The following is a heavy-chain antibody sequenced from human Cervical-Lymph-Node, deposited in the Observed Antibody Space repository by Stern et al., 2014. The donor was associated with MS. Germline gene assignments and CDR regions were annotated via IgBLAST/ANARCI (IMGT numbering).Heavy chain of an antibody. CDR3: ARGAMCSGATCYFFGHHY. J-gene: IGHJ4*02. D-gene: IGHD2-15*01. CDR2: INAGNGNT. CDR1: AYTFTNFT. Sequence: QVQLVQSGAEVKKPGASVKISCKASAYTFTNFTIDWVRQAPGQRPEWMGWINAGNGNTKYSRNFQGRVTITRDTSATTAYMEVRSLRPEDTAVYFCARGAMCSGATCYFFGHHYWGQGTLVTVSS. V-gene: IGHV1-3*01.